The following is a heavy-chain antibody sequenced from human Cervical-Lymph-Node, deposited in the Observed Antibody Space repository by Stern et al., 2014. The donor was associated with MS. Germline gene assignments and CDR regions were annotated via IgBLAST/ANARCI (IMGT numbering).Heavy chain of an antibody. D-gene: IGHD6-6*01. Sequence: QLVQSGGGFVKPGGSLRLSCAASGFTFPYTSLRWVRQAPGKGLEWVGRVKSRKDGGAADYAAFVKDRVTISRDDSRSTLYLQINGLEIEDTAMYYCTALRKYWGQGTLLIVSS. J-gene: IGHJ4*02. CDR1: GFTFPYTS. V-gene: IGHV3-15*01. CDR2: VKSRKDGGAA. CDR3: TALRKY.